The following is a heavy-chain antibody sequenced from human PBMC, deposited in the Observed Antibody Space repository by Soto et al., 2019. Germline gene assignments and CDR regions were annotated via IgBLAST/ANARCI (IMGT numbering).Heavy chain of an antibody. D-gene: IGHD2-2*01. CDR2: VSKSDYT. CDR3: AREDSIIIPAVSDF. CDR1: GFPFNNYG. V-gene: IGHV3-21*01. J-gene: IGHJ4*02. Sequence: PGGSLRLSCTVSGFPFNNYGINWVRQAPGKGLEWVSSVSKSDYTYYSDSVQGRFTISRDNAKNSVSLQMNTLRVEDTAVYYCAREDSIIIPAVSDFWGQGTLVPVYS.